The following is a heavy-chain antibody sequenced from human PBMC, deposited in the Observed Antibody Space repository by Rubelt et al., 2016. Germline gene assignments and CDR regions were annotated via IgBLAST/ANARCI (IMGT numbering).Heavy chain of an antibody. D-gene: IGHD5-24*01. V-gene: IGHV1-69*04. J-gene: IGHJ4*02. Sequence: QVQLVQSGAEVKKPGSSVKVSCKASGGTFSSYAIIWVRQAPGQGLEWMGRIIPILGIANYRQKFQGRVTITADKSTSTGYMELRSLRSEDTAVYYCARDGYNDIWGFFDYWGQGTLVTVSS. CDR1: GGTFSSYA. CDR2: IIPILGIA. CDR3: ARDGYNDIWGFFDY.